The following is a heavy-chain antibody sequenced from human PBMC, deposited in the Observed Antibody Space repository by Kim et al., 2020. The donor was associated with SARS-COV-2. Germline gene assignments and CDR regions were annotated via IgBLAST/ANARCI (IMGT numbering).Heavy chain of an antibody. Sequence: AGSLRLSCAASGFTFSGSAMHWVRQASGKGLEWVGRIRSKANSYATAYAASVKGRFTISRDDSKNTAYLQMNSLKTEDTAVYYCTSWTYYYGSGSYYNPGDVWGQGTTVTVSS. J-gene: IGHJ6*02. V-gene: IGHV3-73*01. CDR2: IRSKANSYAT. CDR1: GFTFSGSA. CDR3: TSWTYYYGSGSYYNPGDV. D-gene: IGHD3-10*01.